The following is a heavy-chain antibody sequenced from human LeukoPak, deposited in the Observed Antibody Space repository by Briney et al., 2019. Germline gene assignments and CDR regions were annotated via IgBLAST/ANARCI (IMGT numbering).Heavy chain of an antibody. D-gene: IGHD5-24*01. Sequence: PSETLSLTCAVYGGSFSGYYWSWIRQPPGKGLEWIGEINHSGSTNYNPSLKSRVTISVDTSKNQFSLKLSSVTAADTAVYYCARDGYNSGYFDYWGQGTLVTVSS. CDR2: INHSGST. CDR1: GGSFSGYY. V-gene: IGHV4-34*01. J-gene: IGHJ4*02. CDR3: ARDGYNSGYFDY.